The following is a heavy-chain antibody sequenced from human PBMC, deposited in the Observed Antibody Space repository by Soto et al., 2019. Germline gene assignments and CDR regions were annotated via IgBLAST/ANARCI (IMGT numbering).Heavy chain of an antibody. D-gene: IGHD2-15*01. CDR1: GYTFTRYG. V-gene: IGHV1-18*01. CDR3: ARACSAGTCSWFDP. J-gene: IGHJ5*02. Sequence: GASVKVSCKASGYTFTRYGISWVRQAPGQGLEWMGWISTNNGDTSYAQSLQGRVTMTTDTSTSTAYMELRSLTYGDAAMYYCARACSAGTCSWFDPWGPGTLVTVSS. CDR2: ISTNNGDT.